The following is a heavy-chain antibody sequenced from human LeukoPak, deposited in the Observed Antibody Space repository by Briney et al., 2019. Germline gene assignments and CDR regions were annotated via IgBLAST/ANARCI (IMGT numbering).Heavy chain of an antibody. J-gene: IGHJ4*02. CDR1: GGSISSYY. CDR3: ARQGGYSYGQLDY. D-gene: IGHD5-18*01. Sequence: KSSETLSLTCTVSGGSISSYYWSWIRQPPGKGLEWIGYIYYSGSTNYNPSLKSRVTISVDTSKNQFSLKLSSVTAADTAVYYCARQGGYSYGQLDYWGQGTLVTVSS. V-gene: IGHV4-59*08. CDR2: IYYSGST.